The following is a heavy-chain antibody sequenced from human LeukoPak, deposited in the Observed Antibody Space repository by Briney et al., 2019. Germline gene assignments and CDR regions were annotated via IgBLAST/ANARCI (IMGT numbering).Heavy chain of an antibody. CDR3: ARDLYVVDILTGYSRD. J-gene: IGHJ4*02. CDR1: GYTFTSYG. Sequence: ASVKVSCKASGYTFTSYGISWVRQAPGQGLEWMGWISAYNGNTNYAQKLQGRVTMTTDTSTNTAYMELRSLRSDDTAVYYCARDLYVVDILTGYSRDWGQGTLVTVSS. CDR2: ISAYNGNT. V-gene: IGHV1-18*01. D-gene: IGHD3-9*01.